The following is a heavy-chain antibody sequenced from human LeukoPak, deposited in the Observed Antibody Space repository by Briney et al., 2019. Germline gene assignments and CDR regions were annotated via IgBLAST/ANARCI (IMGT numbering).Heavy chain of an antibody. CDR3: ARVVVVVPAALDY. CDR1: GYTFTSYG. J-gene: IGHJ4*02. V-gene: IGHV1-18*01. Sequence: EASVKVSCKASGYTFTSYGISWVRQAAGQGLEWMGLISAYNGNTNYAQKPQGRVTMTTDTSTSTAYMELRSLRSDDTAVYYCARVVVVVPAALDYWGQGTLVTVSS. D-gene: IGHD2-2*01. CDR2: ISAYNGNT.